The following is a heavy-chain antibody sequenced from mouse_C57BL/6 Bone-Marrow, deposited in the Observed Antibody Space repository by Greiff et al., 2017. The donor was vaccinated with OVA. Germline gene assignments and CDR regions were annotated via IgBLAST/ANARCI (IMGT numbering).Heavy chain of an antibody. Sequence: EVRLVESGGGLVKPGGSLKLSCAASGFTFSSYAMSWVRQTPGKRLEWVATISDGGSYTYYPENVKGRFTITRDNAKNNLYMQISHLKSEDTAMYYCARDPPGGGYDMDYWGQGTSLTVSS. J-gene: IGHJ4*01. CDR3: ARDPPGGGYDMDY. D-gene: IGHD4-1*01. CDR2: ISDGGSYT. V-gene: IGHV5-4*01. CDR1: GFTFSSYA.